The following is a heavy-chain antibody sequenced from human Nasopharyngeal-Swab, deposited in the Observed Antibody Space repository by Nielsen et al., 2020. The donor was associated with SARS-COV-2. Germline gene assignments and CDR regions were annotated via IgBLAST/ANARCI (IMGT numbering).Heavy chain of an antibody. CDR2: IYYSGST. V-gene: IGHV4-59*01. CDR1: GGSISSYY. CDR3: ARGLVRSINSYCYYMDV. J-gene: IGHJ6*03. Sequence: SETLSLTCPVSGGSISSYYCSWIRQPPGKGLEWIGYIYYSGSTNYNPSLKSRVTISVDTSKNQFSLKLSSVTAADTAVYYCARGLVRSINSYCYYMDVWGKGTTVTVPS. D-gene: IGHD6-6*01.